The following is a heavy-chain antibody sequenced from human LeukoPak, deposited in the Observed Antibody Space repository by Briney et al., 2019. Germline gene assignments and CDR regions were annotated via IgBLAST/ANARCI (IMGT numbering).Heavy chain of an antibody. CDR3: AREINFGSGTLDY. J-gene: IGHJ4*02. D-gene: IGHD3-10*01. Sequence: SQTLSLTCTVSGGSISSGAHYWGWIRQHPGKGLEWIGYIYYNGNTYYNPSLKSRVTISIDTSKNHFSLKLNSVTAADTAVYYCAREINFGSGTLDYWGQGTLVTVSS. CDR2: IYYNGNT. CDR1: GGSISSGAHY. V-gene: IGHV4-31*03.